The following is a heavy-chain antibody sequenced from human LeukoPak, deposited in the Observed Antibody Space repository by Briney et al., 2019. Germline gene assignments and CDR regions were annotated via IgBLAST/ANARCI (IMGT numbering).Heavy chain of an antibody. CDR1: GDSVTGGI. Sequence: SQTLSLTFAISGDSVTGGIWNWIRQSPSRGLEWLGRTYHWAKWFNDYAVSVEGRMTINADTSRNQFSLQLNSVTPEDTAVYYCARDLHGSRGEFDYWGQGTLVTVSS. V-gene: IGHV6-1*01. CDR3: ARDLHGSRGEFDY. J-gene: IGHJ4*02. D-gene: IGHD3-16*01. CDR2: TYHWAKWFN.